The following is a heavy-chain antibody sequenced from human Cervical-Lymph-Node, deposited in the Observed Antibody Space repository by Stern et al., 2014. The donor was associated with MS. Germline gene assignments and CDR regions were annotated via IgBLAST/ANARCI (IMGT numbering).Heavy chain of an antibody. Sequence: VQLVASGPGLVKPSQTLSLTCSVSGGSISSGSSYWSWIRQHPGKGLEWIAYIHYSGNTYYNSSLKSRVHLSADTSKNQFSLELSSVTAADKAVYYCARLSSDAFDIWGQGTLVTVSS. CDR1: GGSISSGSSY. CDR3: ARLSSDAFDI. CDR2: IHYSGNT. J-gene: IGHJ3*02. V-gene: IGHV4-31*03.